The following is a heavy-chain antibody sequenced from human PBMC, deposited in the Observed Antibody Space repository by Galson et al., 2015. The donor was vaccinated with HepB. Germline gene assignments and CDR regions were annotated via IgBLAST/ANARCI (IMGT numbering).Heavy chain of an antibody. D-gene: IGHD3-22*01. CDR1: GYTFTSYG. CDR2: ISAYDGNT. J-gene: IGHJ4*02. CDR3: ARVTGRALGYYDSSGYVEIDY. V-gene: IGHV1-18*04. Sequence: SVKVSCKASGYTFTSYGISWVRQAPGQGLEWMGWISAYDGNTNYAQKLQGRVTMTTDTSTSTAYMELRSLRSDDTAVYFCARVTGRALGYYDSSGYVEIDYWGQGTLVTVSS.